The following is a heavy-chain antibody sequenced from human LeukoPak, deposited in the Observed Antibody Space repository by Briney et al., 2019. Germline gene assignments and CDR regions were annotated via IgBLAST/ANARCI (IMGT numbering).Heavy chain of an antibody. J-gene: IGHJ6*02. D-gene: IGHD6-6*01. CDR1: GYTFTGYY. V-gene: IGHV1-2*02. CDR3: ARDDLYSSSSEYYYYYGMDV. Sequence: ASVKVSRKASGYTFTGYYMHWVRQAPGQGLEWMGWINSNSGGTNYAQKFQGRVTMTRDTSISTAYMELSRLRSDDTAVYYCARDDLYSSSSEYYYYYGMDVWGQGTTVTVSS. CDR2: INSNSGGT.